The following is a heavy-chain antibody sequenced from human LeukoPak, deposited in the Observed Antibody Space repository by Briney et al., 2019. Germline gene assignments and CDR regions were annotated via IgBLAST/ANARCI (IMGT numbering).Heavy chain of an antibody. CDR3: CSTEDSSSLDY. V-gene: IGHV3-7*01. J-gene: IGHJ4*02. Sequence: GGSLRLSCAASGFTFSSYWMSWVRQAPGKGLEWVANIKQDGSEKYYVDSVKGRFTISRDNAKNSLYLQMNSLRAEDTAVYYCCSTEDSSSLDYWGQGTLVTVSS. CDR2: IKQDGSEK. CDR1: GFTFSSYW. D-gene: IGHD6-13*01.